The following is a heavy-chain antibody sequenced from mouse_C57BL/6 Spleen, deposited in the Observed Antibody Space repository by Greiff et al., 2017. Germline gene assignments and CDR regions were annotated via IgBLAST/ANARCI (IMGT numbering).Heavy chain of an antibody. CDR2: ISDGGSYT. CDR1: GFTFSSYA. V-gene: IGHV5-4*01. J-gene: IGHJ3*01. D-gene: IGHD4-1*01. Sequence: EVKLQESGGGLVKPGGSLKLSCAASGFTFSSYAMSWVRQTPEKRLEWVATISDGGSYTYYPDNVKGRFTISRDNAKNNLYLQMSHLKSEDTAMYYCARDGANWGGFAYWGQGTLVTVSA. CDR3: ARDGANWGGFAY.